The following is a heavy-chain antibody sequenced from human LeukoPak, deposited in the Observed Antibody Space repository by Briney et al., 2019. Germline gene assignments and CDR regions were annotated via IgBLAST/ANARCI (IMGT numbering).Heavy chain of an antibody. CDR2: IWYDGSFK. D-gene: IGHD3-16*01. J-gene: IGHJ4*02. CDR3: AREISRFGI. CDR1: GFTFSSYG. V-gene: IGHV3-33*01. Sequence: GRSLRLSCAASGFTFSSYGMHWVRQAPGKGLEWVAVIWYDGSFKFYADSVKGRFTISRDTSKNTLYLEMNSLRAEDTAVYYCAREISRFGIWGQGTLVTVSS.